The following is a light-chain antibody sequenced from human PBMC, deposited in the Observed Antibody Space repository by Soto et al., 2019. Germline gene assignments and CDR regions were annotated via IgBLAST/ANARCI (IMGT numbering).Light chain of an antibody. Sequence: EIVMTQSPATLSLSPGERATLSCRASQSVSSNLAWYKQKPGQAPRLLIYGASTRATGIPARFSGSGSGTEFTLTISSLKSEDFEVYYCQQYNNWPLTFGGGTKVDI. V-gene: IGKV3-15*01. J-gene: IGKJ4*01. CDR3: QQYNNWPLT. CDR2: GAS. CDR1: QSVSSN.